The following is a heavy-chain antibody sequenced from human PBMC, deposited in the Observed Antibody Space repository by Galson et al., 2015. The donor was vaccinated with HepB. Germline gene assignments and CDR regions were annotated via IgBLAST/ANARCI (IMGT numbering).Heavy chain of an antibody. CDR3: TTAQLLYFDY. V-gene: IGHV3-15*01. CDR1: GFTFNNAW. J-gene: IGHJ4*02. D-gene: IGHD4-23*01. Sequence: CAASGFTFNNAWMSWVRQAPGKGLEWVGRIKTKTDGGTTDYAAPVKGRFTISRDDSKNTLYLQMNSLKTEDTAVYYCTTAQLLYFDYWGQGTLVTVSS. CDR2: IKTKTDGGTT.